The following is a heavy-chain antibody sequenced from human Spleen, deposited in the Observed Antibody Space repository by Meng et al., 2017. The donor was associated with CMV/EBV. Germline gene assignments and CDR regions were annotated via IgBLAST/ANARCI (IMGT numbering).Heavy chain of an antibody. J-gene: IGHJ4*02. CDR2: MSIGGATI. V-gene: IGHV3-11*04. CDR3: ATRMGTGYTND. CDR1: GFTFSDSY. D-gene: IGHD6-13*01. Sequence: GESLKISCVASGFTFSDSYMSWFRQAPGKGLEWVSYMSIGGATIYYADSVKGRFTISRDNAKNSLFLQMNSLRAEDTAVYYCATRMGTGYTNDWGQGTLVTVSS.